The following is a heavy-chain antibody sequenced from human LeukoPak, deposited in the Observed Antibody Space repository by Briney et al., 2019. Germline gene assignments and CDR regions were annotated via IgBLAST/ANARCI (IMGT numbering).Heavy chain of an antibody. D-gene: IGHD3-3*01. CDR2: IYSGSSA. Sequence: GGSLRLSCAASGFTVIDNYMTWVRQAPGKGLEWVSVIYSGSSAYYADSVKGRFTISRDNSKNTLYLQMNSLGAEDTGVYYCARVVRFLEWLPRFGSYFDYWGQGTLVTVSS. CDR1: GFTVIDNY. CDR3: ARVVRFLEWLPRFGSYFDY. V-gene: IGHV3-53*01. J-gene: IGHJ4*02.